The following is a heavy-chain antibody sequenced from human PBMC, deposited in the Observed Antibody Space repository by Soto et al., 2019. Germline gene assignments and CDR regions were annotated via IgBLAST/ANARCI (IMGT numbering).Heavy chain of an antibody. Sequence: QVQLQESGPGLVKPSQTLSLTCTVSGGSISSGGYYWSWIRQHPGKGLEWIGYIYYSGSTYYNPYLKSRVTISVDTSKNQFSLKLSSVTAADTAVYYCAAVPRAIIVVVPAAIRGWFDPWGQGTLVTVSS. J-gene: IGHJ5*02. CDR1: GGSISSGGYY. V-gene: IGHV4-31*03. D-gene: IGHD2-2*01. CDR3: AAVPRAIIVVVPAAIRGWFDP. CDR2: IYYSGST.